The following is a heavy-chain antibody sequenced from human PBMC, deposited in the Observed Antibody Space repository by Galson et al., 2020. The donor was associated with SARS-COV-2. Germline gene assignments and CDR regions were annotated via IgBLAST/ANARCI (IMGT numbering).Heavy chain of an antibody. J-gene: IGHJ4*02. CDR2: ISGSGGST. V-gene: IGHV3-23*01. CDR1: GFTFSSYA. CDR3: AKSPGGGLQLVDY. Sequence: GESLKISCAASGFTFSSYAMSWVRQAPGKGLEWVSAISGSGGSTYYADSVKGRFTISRDNSKNTLYLQMNSLRAEDTAVYYCAKSPGGGLQLVDYWGQGTLVTVSS. D-gene: IGHD5-12*01.